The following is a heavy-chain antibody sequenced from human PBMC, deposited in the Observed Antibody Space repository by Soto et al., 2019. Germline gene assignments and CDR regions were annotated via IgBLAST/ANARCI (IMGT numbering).Heavy chain of an antibody. CDR2: INHSGST. CDR3: ARGPQQYLDY. J-gene: IGHJ4*02. D-gene: IGHD6-13*01. CDR1: GGSFSGYY. V-gene: IGHV4-34*01. Sequence: SETLSLTCAVYGGSFSGYYWSWIRQPPGKGLEWIGEINHSGSTNYNPSLKSRVTISVDTSKNQFSLKLSSVTAADTAVYYCARGPQQYLDYWGQGTLVTVSS.